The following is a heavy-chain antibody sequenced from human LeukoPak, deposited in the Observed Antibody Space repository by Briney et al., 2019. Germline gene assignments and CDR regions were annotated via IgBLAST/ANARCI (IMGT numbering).Heavy chain of an antibody. Sequence: GRSLRLSCAASGFTFNDYAMHWVRQAPGKGLEWVSGISWNSGSIGYADSVKGRFTVSRDNAKNSLYLQMNSLRAEDTALYYCAKVGLGSSWYYFDYWGQGTLVTVSS. J-gene: IGHJ4*02. CDR3: AKVGLGSSWYYFDY. V-gene: IGHV3-9*01. CDR1: GFTFNDYA. CDR2: ISWNSGSI. D-gene: IGHD6-13*01.